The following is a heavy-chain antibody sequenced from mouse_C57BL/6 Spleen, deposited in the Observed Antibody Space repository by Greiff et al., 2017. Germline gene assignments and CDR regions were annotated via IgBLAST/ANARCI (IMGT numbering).Heavy chain of an antibody. CDR3: TRLGYYYGSSYYYAMDY. V-gene: IGHV1-15*01. CDR1: GYTFTDYE. J-gene: IGHJ4*01. CDR2: IDPETGGT. D-gene: IGHD1-1*01. Sequence: QVQLKESGAELVRPGASVTLSCKASGYTFTDYEMHWVKQTPVHGLEWIGAIDPETGGTAYNQKFKGKAILTADKSSSTAYMELRSLTSEDSAVYYCTRLGYYYGSSYYYAMDYWGQGTSVTVSS.